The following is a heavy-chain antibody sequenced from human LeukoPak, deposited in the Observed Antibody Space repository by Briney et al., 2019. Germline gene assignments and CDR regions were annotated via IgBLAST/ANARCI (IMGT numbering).Heavy chain of an antibody. V-gene: IGHV5-51*01. Sequence: GESLKISCKGSGYTFSRSWIGWVRQMPGKGLEWMGIIYPGDSDIRYSPFSQGQVTISADKSISTAYLQWSSLKASDTAMYYCARQSGAGTYFTYYFDYWGQGTLVTVSS. CDR1: GYTFSRSW. D-gene: IGHD1-26*01. J-gene: IGHJ4*02. CDR2: IYPGDSDI. CDR3: ARQSGAGTYFTYYFDY.